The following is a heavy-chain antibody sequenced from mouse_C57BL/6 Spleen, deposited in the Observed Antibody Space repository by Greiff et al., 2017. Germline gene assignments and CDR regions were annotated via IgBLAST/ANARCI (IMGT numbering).Heavy chain of an antibody. CDR2: INPCNGGT. V-gene: IGHV1-19*01. Sequence: VQLQQSGPVLVKPGASVKMSCKASGYTFTDYYMNWVKQSPGKSLEWIGDINPCNGGTSYNQKFKGKATLTVDTSSSTAYMELNSLTSEDSAVYYCASDSSGAEFAYWGQGTLVTVSA. D-gene: IGHD3-2*02. CDR3: ASDSSGAEFAY. CDR1: GYTFTDYY. J-gene: IGHJ3*01.